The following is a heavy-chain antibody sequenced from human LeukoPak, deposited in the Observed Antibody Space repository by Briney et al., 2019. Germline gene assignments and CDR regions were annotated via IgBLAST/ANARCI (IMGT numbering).Heavy chain of an antibody. V-gene: IGHV1-2*02. Sequence: SVKVSRKASGYGFTGCYIHWVRQAPGQGLEWMGWINPHSGGTKFAQKFQGRVTMTRDTSISTAYMEVSRLRSDDAAVYYCAREYYDISTGSLDYWGQGTLGSVPS. J-gene: IGHJ4*01. CDR3: AREYYDISTGSLDY. CDR2: INPHSGGT. CDR1: GYGFTGCY. D-gene: IGHD3-9*01.